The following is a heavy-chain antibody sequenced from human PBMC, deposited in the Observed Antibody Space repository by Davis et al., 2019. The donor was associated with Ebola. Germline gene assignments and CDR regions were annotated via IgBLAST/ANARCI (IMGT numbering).Heavy chain of an antibody. CDR3: ARLCGGDCYPGH. Sequence: PSETLSLTCTVSGGSVSSGSYYWSWIRQPPGKGLEWIGYIYYSGSTNYNPSLKSRVTISVDTSKNQFSLKLSSVTAADTAVYYCARLCGGDCYPGHWGQGTLVTVSS. J-gene: IGHJ4*02. D-gene: IGHD2-21*02. CDR2: IYYSGST. CDR1: GGSVSSGSYY. V-gene: IGHV4-61*01.